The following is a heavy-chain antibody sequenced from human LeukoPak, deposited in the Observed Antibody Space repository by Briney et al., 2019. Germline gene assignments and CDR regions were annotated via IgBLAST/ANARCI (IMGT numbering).Heavy chain of an antibody. CDR3: ARDPTEEGYYYYGMDV. V-gene: IGHV1-18*01. J-gene: IGHJ6*02. CDR1: GYTFTSYG. CDR2: ISAYNGNT. Sequence: ASVKVSCKASGYTFTSYGISWVRQAPGQGPEWMGWISAYNGNTNYAQKLQGRVTMTTDTSTSTAYMELRSLRSDDTAVYYCARDPTEEGYYYYGMDVWGQGTTVTVSS. D-gene: IGHD2-15*01.